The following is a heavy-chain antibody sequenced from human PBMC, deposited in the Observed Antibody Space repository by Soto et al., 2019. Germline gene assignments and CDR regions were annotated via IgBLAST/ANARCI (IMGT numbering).Heavy chain of an antibody. CDR2: IIPILGIA. Sequence: ASVKVSCKASGGTFSSYAISWVRQAPGQGLEWMGGIIPILGIANYAQKFQGRVTITADKSTSTAYMELSSLRSEDTAVYYCARGGHTYYYDSSGYYYWFDPWGRGTLVTVSS. D-gene: IGHD3-22*01. V-gene: IGHV1-69*10. CDR3: ARGGHTYYYDSSGYYYWFDP. J-gene: IGHJ5*02. CDR1: GGTFSSYA.